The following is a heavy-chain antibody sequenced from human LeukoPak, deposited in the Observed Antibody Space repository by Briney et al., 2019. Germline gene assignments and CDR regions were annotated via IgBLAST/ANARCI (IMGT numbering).Heavy chain of an antibody. J-gene: IGHJ4*02. Sequence: PSEALSLTCTVSGGSISSGDYYWSWIRQPPGKGLEWIGEINHSGSTNYNPSLKSRVTISVDTSKNQISLKLSSVTAADTAVYYCAFSSGWYRVFGHWGQGTLVTVSS. CDR3: AFSSGWYRVFGH. CDR1: GGSISSGDYY. D-gene: IGHD6-19*01. CDR2: INHSGST. V-gene: IGHV4-39*07.